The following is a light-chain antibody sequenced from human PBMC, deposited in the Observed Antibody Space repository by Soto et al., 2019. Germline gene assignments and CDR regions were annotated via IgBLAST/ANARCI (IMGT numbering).Light chain of an antibody. CDR3: CSYAGSYTYV. J-gene: IGLJ1*01. CDR1: SSDVGGYNY. Sequence: QSALTQPRSVSGSPGQSVTISCTGTSSDVGGYNYVSWYQQHPGKAPKLMIYDVSKRPSGVPDRFYGSKSGNTASLTISGLQAEDEADYYCCSYAGSYTYVFGPGTKVTVL. CDR2: DVS. V-gene: IGLV2-11*01.